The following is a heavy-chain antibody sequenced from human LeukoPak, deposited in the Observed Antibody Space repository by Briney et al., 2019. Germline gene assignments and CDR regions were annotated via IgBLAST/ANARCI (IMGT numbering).Heavy chain of an antibody. V-gene: IGHV4-30-2*01. D-gene: IGHD5-12*01. J-gene: IGHJ4*02. CDR1: GGSISSGGYS. Sequence: SETLSLTRAVSGGSISSGGYSWSWIRQPPGKGLEWIGYIYHSGSTYYNPSLKSRVTISVDRSKNQFSLKLSSVTAADTAVYYCARSAPYSGYEGPFDYWGQGTLVTVSS. CDR2: IYHSGST. CDR3: ARSAPYSGYEGPFDY.